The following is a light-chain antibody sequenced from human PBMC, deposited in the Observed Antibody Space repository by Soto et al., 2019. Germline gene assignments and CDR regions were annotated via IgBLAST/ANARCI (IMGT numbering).Light chain of an antibody. J-gene: IGKJ4*01. CDR1: QSISSNY. V-gene: IGKV3-20*01. CDR3: QRYGSSPPLT. CDR2: GAS. Sequence: EIVLMQSPGTLSLSPGERATLSCRASQSISSNYLAWYQQKPGQAPRLLIDGASSRATGIPDRFSGSGSGTHCTLIISRLGPEDFAVYYCQRYGSSPPLTFGGGTKVELK.